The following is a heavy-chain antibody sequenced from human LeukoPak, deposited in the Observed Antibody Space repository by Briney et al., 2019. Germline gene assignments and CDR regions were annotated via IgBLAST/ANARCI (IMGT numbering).Heavy chain of an antibody. J-gene: IGHJ4*02. V-gene: IGHV4-31*03. Sequence: SETLSLTCTVSGGSISSGGYYWSWIRQHPGKGLEWIGYIYYSGSTYYNPSLKSRVTISVDTSKNQFSLKLSSVTAADTAVYYCVREGVTTGYFDYWGQGTLVTVSS. D-gene: IGHD1-14*01. CDR2: IYYSGST. CDR1: GGSISSGGYY. CDR3: VREGVTTGYFDY.